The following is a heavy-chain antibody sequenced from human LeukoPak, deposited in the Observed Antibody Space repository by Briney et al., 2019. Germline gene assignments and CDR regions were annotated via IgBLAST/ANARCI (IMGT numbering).Heavy chain of an antibody. CDR2: INPNGGGT. CDR3: ARERKEYSSSWYTPYYYYMDV. V-gene: IGHV1-2*02. Sequence: ASVKVSCKASGYTFTGYYMHWVRQAPGQGLEWMGWINPNGGGTNYAQKFQGRVTMTRDTSISTAYMELSRLRSDDTAVYYCARERKEYSSSWYTPYYYYMDVWGKGTTVTVSS. D-gene: IGHD6-13*01. J-gene: IGHJ6*03. CDR1: GYTFTGYY.